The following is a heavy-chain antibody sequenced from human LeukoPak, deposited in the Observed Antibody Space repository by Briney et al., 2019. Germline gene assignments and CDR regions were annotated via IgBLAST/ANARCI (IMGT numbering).Heavy chain of an antibody. CDR1: GGSVSSGSYY. D-gene: IGHD3-3*01. CDR3: ARRMSGPRYFDY. CDR2: MYYSGST. Sequence: SETLSHTCTVSGGSVSSGSYYWSWIRQPPGKGLEWIGYMYYSGSTNYNPSLKSRVTMSVDTSKNQFSLELSSVTAADTAVYYCARRMSGPRYFDYWGQGTLVTVSS. J-gene: IGHJ4*02. V-gene: IGHV4-61*01.